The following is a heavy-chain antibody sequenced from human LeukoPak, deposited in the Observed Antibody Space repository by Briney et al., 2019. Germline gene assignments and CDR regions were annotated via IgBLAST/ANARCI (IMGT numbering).Heavy chain of an antibody. D-gene: IGHD4-23*01. V-gene: IGHV4-39*01. J-gene: IGHJ4*02. CDR2: IYYSGST. Sequence: PSETLTLTCTVSGGSISSSSYYWGWIRQPPGKGLERIGSIYYSGSTYYNPSLKSRVTISVDTSKNQFSLKLSSVTAADTAVYYCARRIVVTRGFDYWGQGTLVTVSS. CDR1: GGSISSSSYY. CDR3: ARRIVVTRGFDY.